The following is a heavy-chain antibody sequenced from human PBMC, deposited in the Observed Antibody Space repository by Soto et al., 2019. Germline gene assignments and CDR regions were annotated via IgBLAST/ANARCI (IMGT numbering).Heavy chain of an antibody. Sequence: GESLKISCKGSGYSFTIYWIGWVRQMPGKGLEWMGIIYPGDSDTRYSPSFQGQVTISADKSISTAYLQWSSLKAPDTAMYYCXSLAYYYDSSGYYYFDYWGQGTLVTVSS. D-gene: IGHD3-22*01. CDR2: IYPGDSDT. V-gene: IGHV5-51*01. CDR1: GYSFTIYW. CDR3: XSLAYYYDSSGYYYFDY. J-gene: IGHJ4*02.